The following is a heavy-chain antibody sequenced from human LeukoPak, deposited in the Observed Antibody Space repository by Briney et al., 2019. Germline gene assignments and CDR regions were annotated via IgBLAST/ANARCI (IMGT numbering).Heavy chain of an antibody. CDR3: ARDSYGSGSYMVDY. J-gene: IGHJ4*02. V-gene: IGHV3-21*01. CDR2: ISSSSSYI. D-gene: IGHD3-10*01. CDR1: GFTFSTYS. Sequence: GGSLRLSCAASGFTFSTYSMNWVRQAPGKGLEWVSSISSSSSYIHYADSVKGRFTISRDNAKNSLYLQMNSLRAEDTAVYYCARDSYGSGSYMVDYWGQGTLVAVSS.